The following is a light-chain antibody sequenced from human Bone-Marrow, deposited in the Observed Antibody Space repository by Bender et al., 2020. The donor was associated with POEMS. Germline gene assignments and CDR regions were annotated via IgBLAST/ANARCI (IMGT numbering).Light chain of an antibody. CDR1: SSDVGTYNL. CDR3: SSYAGSSNYV. CDR2: EGS. V-gene: IGLV2-14*02. J-gene: IGLJ1*01. Sequence: QSALTQPASVSGSPGQSITISCTGTSSDVGTYNLVSWYQQHPGKVPKLIIYEGSERPSGVSDRFSGSKSGNTASLTVSGLQADDEADYYCSSYAGSSNYVFGTGTKVTVL.